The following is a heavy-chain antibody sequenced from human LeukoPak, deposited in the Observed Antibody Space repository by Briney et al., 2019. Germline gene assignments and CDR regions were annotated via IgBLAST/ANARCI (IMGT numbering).Heavy chain of an antibody. CDR2: ISWNSGTI. J-gene: IGHJ3*02. CDR1: GFTFDDYA. D-gene: IGHD6-19*01. CDR3: ARVSSSGWRRFKGNDAFDI. V-gene: IGHV3-9*01. Sequence: GGSLRLSCTASGFTFDDYAMHWVRQAPGKGLEWVSGISWNSGTIYYADSVKGRFTISRDNAKNTLYLQMHSLRAEDTAVYYCARVSSSGWRRFKGNDAFDIWGQGTMVTVSS.